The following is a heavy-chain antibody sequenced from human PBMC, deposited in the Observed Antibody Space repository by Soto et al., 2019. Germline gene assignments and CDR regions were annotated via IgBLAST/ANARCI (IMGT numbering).Heavy chain of an antibody. Sequence: ASVKVSSKAFGYTFTIYYIHWVRQAPGQGLEWMGVINTSGGSPTYAQKFQDRVTMTMDTSTSTVYMELSSLRSEDTAVYYCARGGRHSDYYYYYGMDVWGQGTTVTVSS. CDR2: INTSGGSP. CDR3: ARGGRHSDYYYYYGMDV. J-gene: IGHJ6*02. V-gene: IGHV1-46*01. D-gene: IGHD6-25*01. CDR1: GYTFTIYY.